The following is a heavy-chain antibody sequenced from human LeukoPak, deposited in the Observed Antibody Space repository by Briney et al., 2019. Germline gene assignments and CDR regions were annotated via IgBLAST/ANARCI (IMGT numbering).Heavy chain of an antibody. J-gene: IGHJ4*02. CDR1: GFTFNNAW. CDR3: ITFSMIVVVITD. Sequence: PGGSLRLSCAASGFTFNNAWMSWVRQAPGKGLEWVGRIKSKTDGGTTDYAAPVEGRFTISRDDSKNTLYLQMNSLKTEDTAVYYCITFSMIVVVITDWGQGTLVTVSS. V-gene: IGHV3-15*01. D-gene: IGHD3-22*01. CDR2: IKSKTDGGTT.